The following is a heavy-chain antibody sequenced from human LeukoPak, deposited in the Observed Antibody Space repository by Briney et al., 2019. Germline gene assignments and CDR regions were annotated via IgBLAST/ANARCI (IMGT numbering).Heavy chain of an antibody. J-gene: IGHJ6*03. D-gene: IGHD3-10*01. V-gene: IGHV3-48*03. CDR2: ISSSGSTK. CDR1: GFTFSSYE. Sequence: GGSLRLSCAASGFTFSSYEMNWVRQAPGRGLEWVSYISSSGSTKYYADSVKGRFTISRDNAKNSLYLQMNSLRAEDTAVYYCARLSITVVRGVIPDPYYYYMDVWGKGTTVTVSS. CDR3: ARLSITVVRGVIPDPYYYYMDV.